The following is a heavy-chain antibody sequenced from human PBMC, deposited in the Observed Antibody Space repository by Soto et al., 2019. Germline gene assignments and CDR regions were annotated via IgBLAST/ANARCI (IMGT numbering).Heavy chain of an antibody. CDR2: ISGSGDST. CDR1: GFTFSSYA. D-gene: IGHD6-13*01. Sequence: GGSLRLSCAASGFTFSSYAMNWVRQAPGKGLEWVSAISGSGDSTYYVDSVKGRFTISRDNSNNTLYLQMNSLRAEDTAVYYCAKDQGSSWYEIDYWGQGTLVTVSS. CDR3: AKDQGSSWYEIDY. V-gene: IGHV3-23*01. J-gene: IGHJ4*02.